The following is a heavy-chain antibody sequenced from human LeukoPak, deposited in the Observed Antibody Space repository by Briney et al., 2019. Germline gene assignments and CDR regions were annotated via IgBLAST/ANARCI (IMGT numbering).Heavy chain of an antibody. J-gene: IGHJ6*03. CDR1: GGTFSSYA. D-gene: IGHD6-13*01. Sequence: SVKVSCKASGGTFSSYAISWVRQAPGQGLQWMGRFIPIFGTANYAQKFQGRVAITTDESTSTAYMQLSSLRSEDTAVYYCARDKSSSPHYYYYYMDVWGKGTTVTVSS. V-gene: IGHV1-69*05. CDR3: ARDKSSSPHYYYYYMDV. CDR2: FIPIFGTA.